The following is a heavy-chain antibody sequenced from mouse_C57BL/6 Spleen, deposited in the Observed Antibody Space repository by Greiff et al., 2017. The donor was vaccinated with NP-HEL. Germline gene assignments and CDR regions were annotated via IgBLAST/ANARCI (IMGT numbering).Heavy chain of an antibody. CDR1: GYAFSSSW. V-gene: IGHV1-82*01. J-gene: IGHJ4*01. CDR2: IYPGDGDT. D-gene: IGHD2-4*01. CDR3: ARRDDYDALYAMDY. Sequence: QVQLQQSGPELVKPGASVKISCKASGYAFSSSWMNWVKQRPGKGLEWIGRIYPGDGDTNYNGKFKGKATLTADKSSSTAYMQLSSLTSEDSAVYFCARRDDYDALYAMDYWGQGTSVTVSS.